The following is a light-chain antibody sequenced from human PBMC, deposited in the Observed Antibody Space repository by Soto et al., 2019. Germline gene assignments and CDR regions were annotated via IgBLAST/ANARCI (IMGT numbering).Light chain of an antibody. CDR1: SSDVGGYNY. J-gene: IGLJ2*01. CDR2: EVS. V-gene: IGLV2-8*01. CDR3: SSFAGSKTV. Sequence: QSALTQPPSASGSPGQSVTISCTGTSSDVGGYNYVSWYQQPPGKSPKLMIYEVSKRPSGVPDRFYGSKSGNTASLTVSGHEAEDEADYCCSSFAGSKTVFGGGTKLTVL.